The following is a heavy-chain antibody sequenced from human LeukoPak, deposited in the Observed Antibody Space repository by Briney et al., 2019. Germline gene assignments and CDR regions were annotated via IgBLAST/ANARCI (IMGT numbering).Heavy chain of an antibody. V-gene: IGHV3-23*01. CDR3: ATASYSSGPYYYGMDV. Sequence: GGSLRLSCAASGFTFSTYAMSWVRQAPGKGLEWVSAISGSDGSTFYADSVKGRFSISRDNSNNTLYLHMNSLRAEDTALYYCATASYSSGPYYYGMDVWGHGTTVTVSS. CDR2: ISGSDGST. CDR1: GFTFSTYA. D-gene: IGHD6-19*01. J-gene: IGHJ6*02.